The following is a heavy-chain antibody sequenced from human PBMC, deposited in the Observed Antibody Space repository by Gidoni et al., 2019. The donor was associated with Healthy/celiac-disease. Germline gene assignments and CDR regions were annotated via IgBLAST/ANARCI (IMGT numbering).Heavy chain of an antibody. Sequence: QLPLPESGPRLVRPSETLSLTCPVPAGSASNADYYWGWIRQSPGKGLGWIGTVYYRGTTYYNPYLKSRVTISPDTSQNQFSLRLSSVTAADTAVYYCARDVRYSSSWSHFDFWGQGTLVTVSS. CDR2: VYYRGTT. D-gene: IGHD6-13*01. CDR3: ARDVRYSSSWSHFDF. CDR1: AGSASNADYY. J-gene: IGHJ4*02. V-gene: IGHV4-39*07.